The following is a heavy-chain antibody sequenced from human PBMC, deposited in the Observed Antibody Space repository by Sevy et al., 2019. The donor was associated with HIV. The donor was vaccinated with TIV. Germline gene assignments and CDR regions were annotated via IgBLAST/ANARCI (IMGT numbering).Heavy chain of an antibody. V-gene: IGHV3-43D*03. CDR2: INWDGVSS. D-gene: IGHD3-9*01. Sequence: GGSLRLSCSASGYTFDDYAMYWIRQGPGKDLEWVSLINWDGVSSYYADSVKGRFTISRDNNKNLLFLEMKSLRPEDSGLYYCSAGQEPRYWGQGTLVTVSS. CDR1: GYTFDDYA. CDR3: SAGQEPRY. J-gene: IGHJ4*02.